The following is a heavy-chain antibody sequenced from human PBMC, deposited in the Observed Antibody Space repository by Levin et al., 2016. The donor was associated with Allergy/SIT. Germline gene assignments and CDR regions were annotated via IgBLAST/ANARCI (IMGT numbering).Heavy chain of an antibody. CDR2: VYYSGSA. CDR1: SDSFSSYSYY. J-gene: IGHJ3*01. Sequence: SETLSLTCTVSSDSFSSYSYYWSWIRQPPGKGLEWIGYVYYSGSASYNPSLKSRVTISVDTSNNQFSLRLTSVTAADTAVYYCARADYYYDRSGYSFPDAFDLWGHGTMLTVSS. CDR3: ARADYYYDRSGYSFPDAFDL. D-gene: IGHD3-22*01. V-gene: IGHV4-61*01.